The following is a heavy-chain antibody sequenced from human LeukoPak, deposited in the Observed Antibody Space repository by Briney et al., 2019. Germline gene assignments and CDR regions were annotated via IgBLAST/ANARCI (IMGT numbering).Heavy chain of an antibody. Sequence: PGGSLRLSCTVSGCTLSDHYMSCVREAPGEGVEGVSYTINSGSMLHSADSVEGRFTISRDNAPNSLYLQMSSLRVEGTALCYCSRRHYSSSWYYFDYWGQGTRVTVSS. CDR3: SRRHYSSSWYYFDY. D-gene: IGHD6-13*01. V-gene: IGHV3-11*04. J-gene: IGHJ4*02. CDR1: GCTLSDHY. CDR2: TINSGSML.